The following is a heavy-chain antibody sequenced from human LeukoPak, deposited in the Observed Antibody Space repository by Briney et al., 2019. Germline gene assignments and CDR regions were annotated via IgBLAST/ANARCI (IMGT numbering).Heavy chain of an antibody. D-gene: IGHD4-11*01. Sequence: GGSLRLSCAASGFTFSSYGMHWVRQAPGKGLEWVAVISYDGSNKYYADSVKGRFTISRANSKNTLYLEMNSLRAEDTAVYYCAKDSDYMIDYWGQGTLVTVSS. CDR2: ISYDGSNK. CDR1: GFTFSSYG. V-gene: IGHV3-30*18. J-gene: IGHJ4*02. CDR3: AKDSDYMIDY.